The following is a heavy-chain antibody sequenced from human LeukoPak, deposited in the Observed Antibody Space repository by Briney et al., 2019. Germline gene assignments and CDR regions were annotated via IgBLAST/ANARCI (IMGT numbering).Heavy chain of an antibody. D-gene: IGHD3-9*01. J-gene: IGHJ3*02. V-gene: IGHV1-2*02. CDR1: GYTFSVYY. CDR3: ARGILMTGNCGAFDI. Sequence: ASVKVSCKASGYTFSVYYIHWMRQAPEQGLEWMGWIVPNSGGTNYAQKFQGRVTMTRDTSISTAYMELSSLRSDDTAVYFCARGILMTGNCGAFDIWGQGTTVTVSS. CDR2: IVPNSGGT.